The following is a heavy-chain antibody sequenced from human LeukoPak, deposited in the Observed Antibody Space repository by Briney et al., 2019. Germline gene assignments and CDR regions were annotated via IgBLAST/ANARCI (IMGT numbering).Heavy chain of an antibody. CDR2: ISSCGSTI. CDR3: ARDLGPGYSGYGYYGMDV. V-gene: IGHV3-11*01. Sequence: GGSLRLSCAASGFTFSDYYMSWIRQAPGKGLEWVSYISSCGSTIYYADSVKGRFTISRDNAKNSLYLQMNSLRAEDTAVYYCARDLGPGYSGYGYYGMDVWGQGTTVTVSS. J-gene: IGHJ6*02. D-gene: IGHD5-12*01. CDR1: GFTFSDYY.